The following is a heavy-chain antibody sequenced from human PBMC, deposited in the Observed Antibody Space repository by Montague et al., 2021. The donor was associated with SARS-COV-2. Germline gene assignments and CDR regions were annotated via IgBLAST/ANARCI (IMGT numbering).Heavy chain of an antibody. Sequence: TLSLTCTVSGGSISSGGYYWSWIRQPPGKGLEWIGYIYYSGSTYYNPSLKSRVTISVDTSKNQFSLKLTSVTAADTAVYYCASARITMIVVVGAFDIWGRGTMVTVSS. V-gene: IGHV4-31*03. D-gene: IGHD3-22*01. J-gene: IGHJ3*02. CDR3: ASARITMIVVVGAFDI. CDR2: IYYSGST. CDR1: GGSISSGGYY.